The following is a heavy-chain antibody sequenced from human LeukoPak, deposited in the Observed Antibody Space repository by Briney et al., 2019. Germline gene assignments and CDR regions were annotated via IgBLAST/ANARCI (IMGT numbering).Heavy chain of an antibody. D-gene: IGHD5/OR15-5a*01. Sequence: GSLRLSCAASGFTFSTYTMNWVRQAPGKGLEWVSSISSSSRYIYYADSVKGRFTISRDNAKNSLYLQMNSLRAEDAAVYYCARGPSTPFDYWGQGTLVTVSS. CDR1: GFTFSTYT. V-gene: IGHV3-21*01. CDR2: ISSSSRYI. J-gene: IGHJ4*02. CDR3: ARGPSTPFDY.